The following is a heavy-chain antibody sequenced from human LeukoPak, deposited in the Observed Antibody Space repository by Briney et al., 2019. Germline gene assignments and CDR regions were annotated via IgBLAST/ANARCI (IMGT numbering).Heavy chain of an antibody. V-gene: IGHV3-30-3*01. D-gene: IGHD3-22*01. CDR1: GFTFSSYA. CDR3: ARQDSYYYDSSPSQPGDY. Sequence: HPGGSLRLSCAASGFTFSSYAMHWVRQAPGKGLEWVAVISYDGSNKYYADSVKGRFTISRDNSKNTLYLQMNSLRAEDTAVYYCARQDSYYYDSSPSQPGDYWGQGTLVTVSS. J-gene: IGHJ4*02. CDR2: ISYDGSNK.